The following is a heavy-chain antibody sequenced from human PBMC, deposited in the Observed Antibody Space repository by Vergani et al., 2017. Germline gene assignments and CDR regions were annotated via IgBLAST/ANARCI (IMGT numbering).Heavy chain of an antibody. CDR2: IRYDGSNK. CDR1: GFTFSSYG. D-gene: IGHD2-15*01. Sequence: VQLVESGGGLVQPGRSLRLSCAASGFTFSSYGMHWVRQAPGKGLEWVAFIRYDGSNKYYADSVKGRFTISRDNSKNTLYLQMNSLRAEDTAVYYCAKDSWSEDIVVVVAATSDYWGQGTLVTVSS. CDR3: AKDSWSEDIVVVVAATSDY. V-gene: IGHV3-30*02. J-gene: IGHJ4*02.